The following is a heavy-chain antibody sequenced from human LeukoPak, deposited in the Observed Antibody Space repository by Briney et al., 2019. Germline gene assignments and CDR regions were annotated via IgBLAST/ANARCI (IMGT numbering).Heavy chain of an antibody. Sequence: PGGSLRLSCAASGFTFSSYAMSWVRQAPGKGLEWVSAISGSGGSTYYADSVKGRFTISRDNSKNTLYLQMNSLRAEDTAVYYCAKDLGVMIVVVQSAFDIWGQGTMVTVSS. CDR1: GFTFSSYA. D-gene: IGHD3-22*01. CDR2: ISGSGGST. CDR3: AKDLGVMIVVVQSAFDI. J-gene: IGHJ3*02. V-gene: IGHV3-23*01.